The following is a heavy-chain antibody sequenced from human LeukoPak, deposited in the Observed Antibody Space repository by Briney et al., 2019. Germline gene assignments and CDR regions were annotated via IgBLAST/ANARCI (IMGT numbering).Heavy chain of an antibody. CDR1: GFTFSSYR. V-gene: IGHV4-59*04. J-gene: IGHJ4*02. CDR2: IYYSGST. CDR3: ARLVGSSWYREVLRGRDY. Sequence: GSLRLSCAASGFTFSSYRMHWVRQPPGKGLEWIGYIYYSGSTYYNPSLKSRVTMSVDTSKNQFSLKLTSVTAADTAVYYCARLVGSSWYREVLRGRDYWGQGTLVTVSS. D-gene: IGHD6-13*01.